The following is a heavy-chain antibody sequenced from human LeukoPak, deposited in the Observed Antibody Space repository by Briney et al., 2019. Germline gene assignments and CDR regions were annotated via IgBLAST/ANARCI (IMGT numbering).Heavy chain of an antibody. CDR1: GYSISSGYY. J-gene: IGHJ3*02. V-gene: IGHV4-38-2*02. D-gene: IGHD2-2*01. CDR2: IYHSGST. CDR3: ARDHCSSTSCLDI. Sequence: SGTLSLTCTVSGYSISSGYYWGWIRQPPGKGLEWIGSIYHSGSTYYNPSLKSRVTISVDTSKNQFSLKLSFVTAADTAVYYCARDHCSSTSCLDIWGQGTMVTVSS.